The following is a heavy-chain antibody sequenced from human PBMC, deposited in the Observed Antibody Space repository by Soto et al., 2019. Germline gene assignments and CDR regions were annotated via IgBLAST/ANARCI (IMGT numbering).Heavy chain of an antibody. CDR3: ARDRIVVVPAAKYYYYYGMDV. Sequence: SVKVSCKASGGTFSSYAISWVRQAPGQGLEWMGGIIPIFGTANYAQKFQGRVTITADESTSTAYMELGSLRSEDTAVYYCARDRIVVVPAAKYYYYYGMDVWGQGTTVTVSS. CDR1: GGTFSSYA. D-gene: IGHD2-2*01. CDR2: IIPIFGTA. J-gene: IGHJ6*02. V-gene: IGHV1-69*13.